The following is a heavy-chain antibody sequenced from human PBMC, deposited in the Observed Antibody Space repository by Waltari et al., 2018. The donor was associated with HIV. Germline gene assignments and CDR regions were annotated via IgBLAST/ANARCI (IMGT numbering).Heavy chain of an antibody. D-gene: IGHD5-18*01. Sequence: QVQLVQSGAEVKKPGASVKVSCKASGGTFSSYAISWVRTAPGQGLEWRGGIIPIFGTANYAQKFQVRVTITADESTSTAYMELSSLRSEDTAVYYCARDSGGYSYGSDAFDIWGQGTMVTVSS. V-gene: IGHV1-69*01. J-gene: IGHJ3*02. CDR1: GGTFSSYA. CDR3: ARDSGGYSYGSDAFDI. CDR2: IIPIFGTA.